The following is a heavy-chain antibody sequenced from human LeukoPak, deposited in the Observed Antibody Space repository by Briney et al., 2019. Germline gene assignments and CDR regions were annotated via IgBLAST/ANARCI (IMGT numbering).Heavy chain of an antibody. CDR1: GGSISSYY. CDR3: ARGPHDYGDY. Sequence: SETQSLTCTVSGGSISSYYWSWIRQPPGKGLEWIGYIYYIGTTNYNPSLKSRVTISVDTSKNQFSLKLSSVTAADTAVYYCARGPHDYGDYWGQGTLVTVSS. V-gene: IGHV4-59*08. CDR2: IYYIGTT. J-gene: IGHJ4*02.